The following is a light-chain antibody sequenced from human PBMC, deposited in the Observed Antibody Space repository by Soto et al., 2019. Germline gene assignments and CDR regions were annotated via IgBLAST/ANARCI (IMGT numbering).Light chain of an antibody. CDR3: QQRSNWPIT. V-gene: IGKV3-11*01. Sequence: EIVLTQSPATLSLSPWESATLSCRATRSVSSYLAWYQQKPGQAPRLLIYDASSRPTDIPARFSGSGSGTDFTLTISSLEPEDFALYYCQQRSNWPITFGQGTRLE. CDR2: DAS. CDR1: RSVSSY. J-gene: IGKJ5*01.